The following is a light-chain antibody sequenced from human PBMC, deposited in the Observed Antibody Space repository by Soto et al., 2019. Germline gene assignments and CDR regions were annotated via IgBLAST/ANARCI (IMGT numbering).Light chain of an antibody. J-gene: IGKJ5*01. CDR1: QSVSSSY. CDR2: GAS. CDR3: QHFGGTTFT. V-gene: IGKV3-20*01. Sequence: EIVLTESPGTLSWSPGEAATLSCRASQSVSSSYIAWYQQRPGQTPSLLIYGASTRATGIPDRFSGSGSGTHVTLTISRLETGDFAVYYCQHFGGTTFTFGQGTRLEIK.